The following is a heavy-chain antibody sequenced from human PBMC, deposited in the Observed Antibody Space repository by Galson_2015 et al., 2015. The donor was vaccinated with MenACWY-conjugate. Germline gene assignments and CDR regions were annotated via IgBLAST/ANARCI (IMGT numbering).Heavy chain of an antibody. V-gene: IGHV3-33*02. Sequence: SVRVSCAASGVTFSSYGVSWVRQAPGKGLEWVAVIRYVVGEKYYAASVKGRFTISRDKSTNTLFLELSSLRAEDTAVYYCARESRGFSYTYAHDAFDVWGQGTMVTVSS. CDR2: IRYVVGEK. D-gene: IGHD3-16*01. CDR3: ARESRGFSYTYAHDAFDV. CDR1: GVTFSSYG. J-gene: IGHJ3*01.